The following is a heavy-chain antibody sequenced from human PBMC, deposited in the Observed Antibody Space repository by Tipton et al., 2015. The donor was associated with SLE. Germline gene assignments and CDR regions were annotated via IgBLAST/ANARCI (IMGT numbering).Heavy chain of an antibody. V-gene: IGHV4-34*01. Sequence: TLSLTCAVYGGPLSICYYSWIRQPPGKGLEWIGEINHSGSTNYNPSLKSRVTISVDTSKNQLSLHLESVTAADTAVYYCARLVAARPGYYCGMDVWGQGTTVTVSS. J-gene: IGHJ6*02. D-gene: IGHD6-6*01. CDR1: GGPLSICY. CDR3: ARLVAARPGYYCGMDV. CDR2: INHSGST.